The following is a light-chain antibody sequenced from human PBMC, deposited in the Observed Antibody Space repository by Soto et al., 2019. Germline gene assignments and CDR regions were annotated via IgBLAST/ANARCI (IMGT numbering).Light chain of an antibody. Sequence: QMTQSPSSLSASVGDRVTITCRARQGIRNDFGWYQQKPGKAPKLLSYAASSLQSGVPSRFRGSGSGTDFTLTISSLQPEDFATYYCQQDYNSPLTFGGGTKVDIK. CDR3: QQDYNSPLT. CDR1: QGIRND. CDR2: AAS. J-gene: IGKJ4*01. V-gene: IGKV1-6*01.